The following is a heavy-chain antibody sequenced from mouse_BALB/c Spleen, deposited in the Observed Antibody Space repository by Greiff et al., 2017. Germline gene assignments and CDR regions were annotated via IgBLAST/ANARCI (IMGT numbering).Heavy chain of an antibody. CDR3: ARSEGDGYYVAWFAY. J-gene: IGHJ3*01. D-gene: IGHD2-3*01. Sequence: QVQLQQSGAELMKPGASVKISCKATGYTFSSYWIEWVKQRPGHGLEWIGEILPGSGSTNYNEKFKGKATFTADTSSNTAYMQLSSLTSEDSAVYYCARSEGDGYYVAWFAYWGQGTLVTVSA. CDR1: GYTFSSYW. CDR2: ILPGSGST. V-gene: IGHV1-9*01.